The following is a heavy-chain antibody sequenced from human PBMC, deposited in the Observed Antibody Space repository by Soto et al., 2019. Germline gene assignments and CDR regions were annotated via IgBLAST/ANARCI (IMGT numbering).Heavy chain of an antibody. D-gene: IGHD7-27*01. CDR1: GFTFSSYA. CDR2: ISGSGGST. CDR3: ARDKWGGSRRGGMDV. J-gene: IGHJ6*02. V-gene: IGHV3-23*01. Sequence: EVQLLESGGGLVQPGGSLRLSCAASGFTFSSYAMSWVRQAPGKGLEWVSAISGSGGSTYYAGSVKGRFTISRDNSKNTVYMRMNGLRSEDTAVYYSARDKWGGSRRGGMDVWGQGTTVTVSS.